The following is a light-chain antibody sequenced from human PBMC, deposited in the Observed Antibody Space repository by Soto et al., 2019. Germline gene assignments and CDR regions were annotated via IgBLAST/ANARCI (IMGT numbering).Light chain of an antibody. CDR3: APWDDSMSVLYV. V-gene: IGLV1-47*01. Sequence: QSVLTQPPSASGTPGQRVTISCSGSSSNIGRNYVYWYQQLPGTAPKLLIYRNNKRPSGVPDRFSGSKSGTSASLAISGLRSEDEADYYCAPWDDSMSVLYVFGTGTKVTVL. J-gene: IGLJ1*01. CDR2: RNN. CDR1: SSNIGRNY.